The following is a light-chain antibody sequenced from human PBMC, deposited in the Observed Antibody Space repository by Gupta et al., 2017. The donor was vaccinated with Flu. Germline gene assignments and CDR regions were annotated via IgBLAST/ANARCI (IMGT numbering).Light chain of an antibody. CDR2: PAY. CDR1: QVIHSK. CDR3: QHADSFTWT. V-gene: IGKV1-8*01. Sequence: QVIHSKLGWYQQKPGNAPKLLIYPAYTVQGGVPSRVSGSGSETDFTLTITRRQPEDAATYYCQHADSFTWTFGRGTKVEIK. J-gene: IGKJ1*01.